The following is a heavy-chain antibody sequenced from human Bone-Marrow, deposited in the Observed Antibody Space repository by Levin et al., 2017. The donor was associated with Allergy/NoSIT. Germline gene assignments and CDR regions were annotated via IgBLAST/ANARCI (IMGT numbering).Heavy chain of an antibody. CDR2: IYSTGST. V-gene: IGHV4-4*07. Sequence: SETLSLTCTVSSGSISGFYWSWIRQPAGKGLEWIGRIYSTGSTNYNPSLKSRVTMSVDTSKKQFSLNLMSVTAADTGVYYCARVSVPAATYYYHSNMDVWGQGTRVIVSS. D-gene: IGHD2-2*01. CDR3: ARVSVPAATYYYHSNMDV. J-gene: IGHJ6*02. CDR1: SGSISGFY.